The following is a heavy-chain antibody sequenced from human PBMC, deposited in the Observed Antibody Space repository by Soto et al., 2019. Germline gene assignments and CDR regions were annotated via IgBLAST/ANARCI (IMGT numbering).Heavy chain of an antibody. CDR1: GGTFSSYA. CDR3: ARVDTAMDPLGNYYYYGMDV. CDR2: IIPIFGTA. Sequence: QVQLVQSGAEVKKPGSSVKVSCKASGGTFSSYAISWVRQAPGQGLEWMGGIIPIFGTANYAQKFQGRVTITADEATSTAYMELSSLRSEDTAVYYCARVDTAMDPLGNYYYYGMDVWGQGTTVTGSS. J-gene: IGHJ6*02. V-gene: IGHV1-69*12. D-gene: IGHD5-18*01.